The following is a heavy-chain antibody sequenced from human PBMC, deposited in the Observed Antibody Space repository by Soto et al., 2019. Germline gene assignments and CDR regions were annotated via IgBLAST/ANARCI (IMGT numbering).Heavy chain of an antibody. CDR3: ARMAGPLYFDL. CDR2: INHSGSS. V-gene: IGHV4-34*01. J-gene: IGHJ2*01. Sequence: QVQLQQWGAGLLKPSETLSLTCAVHGGSFSGFYWTWIRQPPGKGLEWIGEINHSGSSNYNPPLKSRVTMSLDTSRNQFSLSLNSVTAADTAVYYCARMAGPLYFDLWGRGTLVTVSS. CDR1: GGSFSGFY.